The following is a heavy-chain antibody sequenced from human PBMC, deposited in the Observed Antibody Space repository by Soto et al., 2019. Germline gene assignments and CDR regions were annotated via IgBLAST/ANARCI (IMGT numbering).Heavy chain of an antibody. CDR3: ARDICGGDCPFDY. V-gene: IGHV1-69*12. J-gene: IGHJ4*02. CDR2: IIPIFGTA. CDR1: GGTFSSYA. D-gene: IGHD2-21*02. Sequence: QVQLVQSGAEVTKPGSAVKVSCKASGGTFSSYAISWLRQAPGQGLEWMGGIIPIFGTANYAQKFQGRVTITADESTSTAYMELSSLRSEDTAVYYCARDICGGDCPFDYWGQGTLVTVSS.